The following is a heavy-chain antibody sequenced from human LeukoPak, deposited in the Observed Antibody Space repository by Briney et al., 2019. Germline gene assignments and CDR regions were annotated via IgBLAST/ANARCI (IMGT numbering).Heavy chain of an antibody. CDR1: DGSISSSTYY. CDR2: IYYSGTT. J-gene: IGHJ3*02. Sequence: ASETLSLTCTVSDGSISSSTYYWGWISQPPGKGLEWIGSIYYSGTTFYNPSLNSRVTMSVDTSKNQFSLKLSSVTATDTAVYFCARSVDAYNFGAFDIWGQGTMVTVSS. D-gene: IGHD5-24*01. CDR3: ARSVDAYNFGAFDI. V-gene: IGHV4-39*01.